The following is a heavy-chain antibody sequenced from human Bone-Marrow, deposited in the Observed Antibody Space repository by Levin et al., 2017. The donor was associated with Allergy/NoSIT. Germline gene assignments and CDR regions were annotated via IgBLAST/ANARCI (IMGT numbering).Heavy chain of an antibody. CDR3: ARRGRDGYNANYYGVDV. CDR2: ISGSGGTT. V-gene: IGHV3-23*01. J-gene: IGHJ6*02. D-gene: IGHD5-24*01. Sequence: TGGSLRLSCAAAELTFSTYAMSWVRQAPGKGLEWVAAISGSGGTTYHADSVKGRFTISRDNPKNTLYLQMNSLKVEDTAVYYCARRGRDGYNANYYGVDVWGQGTTVTVSS. CDR1: ELTFSTYA.